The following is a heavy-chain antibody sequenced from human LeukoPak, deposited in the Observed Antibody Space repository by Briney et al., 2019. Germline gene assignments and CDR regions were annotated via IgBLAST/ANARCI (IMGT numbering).Heavy chain of an antibody. J-gene: IGHJ4*02. CDR2: IIPIFGTA. CDR3: ASERGATQYFDY. CDR1: GGTFSSYA. V-gene: IGHV1-69*06. Sequence: ASVKVSCKASGGTFSSYAISWVRQAPGQGLEWMGGIIPIFGTANYAQKFQGRATITADKSTSTAYMELSSLRSEDTAVYYCASERGATQYFDYWGQGTLVTVSS. D-gene: IGHD3-10*01.